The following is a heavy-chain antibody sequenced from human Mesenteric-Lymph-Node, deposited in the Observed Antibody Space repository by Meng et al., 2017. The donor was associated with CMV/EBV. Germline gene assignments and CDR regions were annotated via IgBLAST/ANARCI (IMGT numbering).Heavy chain of an antibody. J-gene: IGHJ3*02. D-gene: IGHD2-2*01. CDR3: ARGRIVVVPAATTGPDAFDI. V-gene: IGHV4-30-4*08. Sequence: LRLSCTVSDGSISSGDYFWSWIRQPPGKGLEWIGYIYYSGSTYYNPSLKSRVTISVDPSKNQFSLNLSSVTAADTAVYYCARGRIVVVPAATTGPDAFDIWGQGTMVTVSS. CDR2: IYYSGST. CDR1: DGSISSGDYF.